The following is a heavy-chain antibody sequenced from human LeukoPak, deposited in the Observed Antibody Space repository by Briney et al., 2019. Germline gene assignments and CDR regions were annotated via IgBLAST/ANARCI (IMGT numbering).Heavy chain of an antibody. J-gene: IGHJ4*02. Sequence: NPSETLSLTCAVYGGSFSGYYWSWIRQPPGKGLEWIGEINHSGSTNYNPSLKSRVNISVDTSKNQFSLKLSSVTAAGTAVYYCARLYCSSTSCPFDYWGQGTLVTVSS. CDR2: INHSGST. V-gene: IGHV4-34*01. CDR3: ARLYCSSTSCPFDY. D-gene: IGHD2-2*01. CDR1: GGSFSGYY.